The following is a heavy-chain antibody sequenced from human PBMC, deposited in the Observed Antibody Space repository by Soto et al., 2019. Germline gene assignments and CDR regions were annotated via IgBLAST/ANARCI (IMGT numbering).Heavy chain of an antibody. Sequence: HPGGSLRLSCAASGFTFSSYGMHWVRQAPGKGLEWVAVISYDGSNKYYADSVKGRFTISRDNSKNTLYLQMNSLRAEDTAVYYCAKDLDGTMVRGLTPTGYYYYGMDVWGQGTTVTVSS. D-gene: IGHD3-10*01. CDR1: GFTFSSYG. CDR2: ISYDGSNK. J-gene: IGHJ6*02. CDR3: AKDLDGTMVRGLTPTGYYYYGMDV. V-gene: IGHV3-30*18.